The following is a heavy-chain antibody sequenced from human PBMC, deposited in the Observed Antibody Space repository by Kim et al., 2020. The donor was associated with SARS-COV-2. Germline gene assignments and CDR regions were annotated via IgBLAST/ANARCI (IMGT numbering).Heavy chain of an antibody. J-gene: IGHJ4*02. Sequence: PSLKSRVTISVDTSKNQFSLKLSSVTAADTAVYYCAREEPYYYDSSGYDYWGQGTLVTVSS. D-gene: IGHD3-22*01. V-gene: IGHV4-59*01. CDR3: AREEPYYYDSSGYDY.